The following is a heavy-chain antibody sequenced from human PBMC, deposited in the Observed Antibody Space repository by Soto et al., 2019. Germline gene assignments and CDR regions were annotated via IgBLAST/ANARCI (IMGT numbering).Heavy chain of an antibody. D-gene: IGHD2-2*01. CDR2: IYYSGST. Sequence: SETLSLTCTVSGGSISSSSYYWGWIRQPPGKGLEWIGSIYYSGSTYYNPSLKSRVTISVDTSKNQFSLKLSSVTAADTAVYYCARHDIVVVPAAITNWFDPWGQGTLVTVPQ. CDR1: GGSISSSSYY. V-gene: IGHV4-39*01. CDR3: ARHDIVVVPAAITNWFDP. J-gene: IGHJ5*02.